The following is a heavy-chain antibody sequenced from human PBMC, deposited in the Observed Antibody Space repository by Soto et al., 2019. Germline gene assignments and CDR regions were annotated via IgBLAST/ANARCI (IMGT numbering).Heavy chain of an antibody. V-gene: IGHV3-30*03. CDR2: ISNDGNHK. J-gene: IGHJ4*02. D-gene: IGHD1-20*01. CDR1: GFTFSRFG. CDR3: VLGRYSRNQPRDY. Sequence: QVQLVESGAGVVQPGRSLRLSCAASGFTFSRFGMHWVRRAPGKGLEWVAAISNDGNHKYYADSVKGRFTISRDNSILTRYLQMNRLTTDDTAVYLRVLGRYSRNQPRDYWGQGGLVTVSA.